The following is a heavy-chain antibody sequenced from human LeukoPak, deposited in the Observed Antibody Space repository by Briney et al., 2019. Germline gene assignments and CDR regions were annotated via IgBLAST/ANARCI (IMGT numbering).Heavy chain of an antibody. D-gene: IGHD6-19*01. V-gene: IGHV4-59*01. J-gene: IGHJ6*03. CDR1: GGSISSYY. Sequence: SETLSLTCTVSGGSISSYYWSWIRQPPGKGLEWIGYIYYSGSTNYNPSLKSRVTISVDTSKNQFSLKLSSVTAADTAVYYCARNGWYGDMDAWGKGTTVTISS. CDR3: ARNGWYGDMDA. CDR2: IYYSGST.